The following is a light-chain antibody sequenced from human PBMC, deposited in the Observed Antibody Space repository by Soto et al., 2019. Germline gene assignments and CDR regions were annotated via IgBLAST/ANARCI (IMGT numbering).Light chain of an antibody. CDR3: QQYNNWPLT. CDR2: AAS. CDR1: QSVSSY. Sequence: EIVMTQSPATLSVSPGERATLSCRASQSVSSYLTWYQQKPGQAPRLLFYAASTRATGVPARFSGSGSGTEFTLTISSLQSEDFAVYSCQQYNNWPLTFGGGTKVDIK. V-gene: IGKV3-15*01. J-gene: IGKJ4*01.